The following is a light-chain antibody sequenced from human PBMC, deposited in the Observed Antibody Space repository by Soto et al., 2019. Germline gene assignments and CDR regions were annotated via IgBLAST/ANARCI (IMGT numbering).Light chain of an antibody. CDR3: QQTYSTPYT. J-gene: IGKJ2*01. Sequence: IQMTQSPASLSASVGDRVTITCRARQRITTYLNWYQQKPGEAPKLLISTSGTLQRGVLSRFSGSGAGTDFTLTITALRPEGFATYFCQQTYSTPYTFGQGTKLEIK. CDR1: QRITTY. CDR2: TSG. V-gene: IGKV1-39*01.